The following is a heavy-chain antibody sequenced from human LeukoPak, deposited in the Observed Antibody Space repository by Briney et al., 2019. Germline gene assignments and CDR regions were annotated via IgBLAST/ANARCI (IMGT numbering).Heavy chain of an antibody. J-gene: IGHJ5*02. CDR2: IYYSGST. D-gene: IGHD3-3*01. Sequence: SQTLSLTCTVSGDSISSGGYYWSWIRQHPGKGLEWIGYIYYSGSTYYNPSLKSRVTISVDTSKNQFSLKLSSVTAADTAVYYCAREVSYDFWSGYYWINWFDPWGQGTLVTVSS. V-gene: IGHV4-31*03. CDR3: AREVSYDFWSGYYWINWFDP. CDR1: GDSISSGGYY.